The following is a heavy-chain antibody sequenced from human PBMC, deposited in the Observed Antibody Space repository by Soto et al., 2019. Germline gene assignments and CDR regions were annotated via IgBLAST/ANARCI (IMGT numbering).Heavy chain of an antibody. V-gene: IGHV3-23*01. J-gene: IGHJ4*02. CDR3: ENPRGLAHFDY. CDR1: GFTFSSYV. Sequence: GGSLRLSCAASGFTFSSYVMSWVRQAPGKGLEWVSAISGSGGSTYYADSVKGRFTISRDNSKNTLYLQMNSLRAEDTAVYYCENPRGLAHFDYWGQGNLVTVSS. CDR2: ISGSGGST.